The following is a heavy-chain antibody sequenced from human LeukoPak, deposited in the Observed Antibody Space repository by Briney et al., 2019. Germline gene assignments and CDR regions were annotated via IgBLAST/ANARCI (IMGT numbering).Heavy chain of an antibody. CDR2: ISGSGGST. CDR3: ARDVRGPHDF. CDR1: GFTFSSYA. J-gene: IGHJ4*02. Sequence: PGGSLRLSCAASGFTFSSYAMSWVRQAPGEGLEWVSAISGSGGSTYYADSVKGRFTISRDNAKNTLYLLMNSLRAEDTAVYRCARDVRGPHDFWGQGTLVTVSS. V-gene: IGHV3-23*01. D-gene: IGHD2/OR15-2a*01.